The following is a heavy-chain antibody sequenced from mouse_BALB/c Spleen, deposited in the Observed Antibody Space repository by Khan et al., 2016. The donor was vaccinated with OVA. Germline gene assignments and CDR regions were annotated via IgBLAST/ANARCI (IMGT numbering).Heavy chain of an antibody. Sequence: QVQLKESGPGLVAPSQSLSITCTVSGFSLTDYGVSWIRQPPGKGLEWLGVIWGGGNTYYNSALRSRRSISKDNSKSQVFLEMSSLQTDDTAMYYCSKGVWSYYYALDYWGQGTSVTVSS. V-gene: IGHV2-6-5*01. CDR1: GFSLTDYG. CDR3: SKGVWSYYYALDY. J-gene: IGHJ4*01. CDR2: IWGGGNT.